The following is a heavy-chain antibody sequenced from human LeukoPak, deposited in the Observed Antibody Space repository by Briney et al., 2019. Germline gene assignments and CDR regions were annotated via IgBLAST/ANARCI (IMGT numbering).Heavy chain of an antibody. CDR3: ARGDCSSTSCYGVYYYYYGMDV. J-gene: IGHJ6*02. D-gene: IGHD2-2*01. V-gene: IGHV4-59*12. CDR1: GGSISSYY. CDR2: IYHSGST. Sequence: SETLSLTCTVSGGSISSYYWSWIRQPPGKRLEWIGYIYHSGSTNYNPSLKSRVTISVDTSKNQFSLKLSSVTAADTAVYYCARGDCSSTSCYGVYYYYYGMDVWGQGTTVTVSS.